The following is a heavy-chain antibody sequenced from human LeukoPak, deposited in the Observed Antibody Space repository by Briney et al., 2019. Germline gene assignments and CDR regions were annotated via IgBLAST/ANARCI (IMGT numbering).Heavy chain of an antibody. V-gene: IGHV3-23*01. D-gene: IGHD3-22*01. CDR2: TSDRGDYT. Sequence: GGSLRLSCAASGFTFTSYSMSWDRQAPGKGLEWVSGTSDRGDYTYYADSVKGRFTISRDTSKNTLCLQMNSLRAEDTAVFYCATWKYYYDSSGSYHGGYFDSWGQGALVTVSS. J-gene: IGHJ4*02. CDR1: GFTFTSYS. CDR3: ATWKYYYDSSGSYHGGYFDS.